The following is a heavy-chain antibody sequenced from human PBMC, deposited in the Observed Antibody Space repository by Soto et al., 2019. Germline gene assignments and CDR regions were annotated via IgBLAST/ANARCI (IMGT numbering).Heavy chain of an antibody. Sequence: LSLTCTVSGGSISSSSYYWGWIRQPPGKGLEWIGSIYYSGSTYYNPSLKSRVTISVDTSKNQFSLKLSSVTAADTAVHYCARQDDFWSGYYSTYYYYYYGMDVWGQGTTVTVSS. D-gene: IGHD3-3*01. CDR1: GGSISSSSYY. CDR2: IYYSGST. J-gene: IGHJ6*02. CDR3: ARQDDFWSGYYSTYYYYYYGMDV. V-gene: IGHV4-39*01.